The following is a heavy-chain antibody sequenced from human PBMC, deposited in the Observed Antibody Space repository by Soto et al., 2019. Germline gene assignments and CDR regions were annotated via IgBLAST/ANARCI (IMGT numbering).Heavy chain of an antibody. CDR1: GYTFTSYA. CDR2: INAGNGNT. J-gene: IGHJ4*02. CDR3: ARSIVVVTSFDY. D-gene: IGHD3-22*01. Sequence: ASVKVSCKASGYTFTSYAMHWVRQAPGQRLEWMGWINAGNGNTKYSQKFQGRVTITRDASASTAYMELSSLRSEDTAVYYCARSIVVVTSFDYWGQGTLVTVSS. V-gene: IGHV1-3*01.